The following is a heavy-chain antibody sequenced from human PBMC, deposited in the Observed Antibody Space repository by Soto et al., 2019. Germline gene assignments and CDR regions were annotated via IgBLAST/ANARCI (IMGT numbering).Heavy chain of an antibody. D-gene: IGHD2-15*01. CDR2: ISGSGGST. Sequence: EVQLLESGGDLVQPGGSLRLSCAASGFTFTDYAMNWVRQAPGKGLEWVSMISGSGGSTFYADSVKGRFTISRDNSKNTVYLQMNSLRAEDTALYYCANGWHLYFHNWGQGTLVTVSS. J-gene: IGHJ4*02. V-gene: IGHV3-23*01. CDR3: ANGWHLYFHN. CDR1: GFTFTDYA.